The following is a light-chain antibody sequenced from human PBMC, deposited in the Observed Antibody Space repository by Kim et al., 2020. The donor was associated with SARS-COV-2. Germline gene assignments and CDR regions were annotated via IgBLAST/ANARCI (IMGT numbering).Light chain of an antibody. Sequence: VSPGQTASITCSGDKLGDKYACWYQQKPGQSPVLVIYQDSKRPSGIPERFSGSNSGNTATLTISRTQAMDEADYYCQAWDSSTGVVFGGGTQLTVL. V-gene: IGLV3-1*01. CDR3: QAWDSSTGVV. J-gene: IGLJ2*01. CDR1: KLGDKY. CDR2: QDS.